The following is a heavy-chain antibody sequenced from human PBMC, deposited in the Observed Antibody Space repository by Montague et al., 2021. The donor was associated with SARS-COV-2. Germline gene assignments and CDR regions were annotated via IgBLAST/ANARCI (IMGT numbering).Heavy chain of an antibody. CDR2: LDHSGNT. CDR3: AREFRIELWQTNWYFGL. D-gene: IGHD3-16*01. CDR1: GGSISGHY. V-gene: IGHV4-59*11. J-gene: IGHJ2*01. Sequence: SETLSLTCSVPGGSISGHYWSWIRQPPGKGLEWIGNLDHSGNTKYNPSLKSRATISVDTSKNQFALRLSSVTAADTAVYYCAREFRIELWQTNWYFGLWGRGTLVTVSS.